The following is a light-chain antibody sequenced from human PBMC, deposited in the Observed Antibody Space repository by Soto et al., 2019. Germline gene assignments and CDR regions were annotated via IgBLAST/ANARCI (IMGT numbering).Light chain of an antibody. V-gene: IGLV2-23*02. CDR3: CSYAGSRTVV. Sequence: QSVLTQPASVSGSPGQSTTISCTGASSDVGTYDLVSWYQQHPGKAPKIMIYEVSKRPSGVSNRFSGSKSGNTASLTISGLQAEDEADYYCCSYAGSRTVVFGGGTQLTVL. CDR2: EVS. CDR1: SSDVGTYDL. J-gene: IGLJ2*01.